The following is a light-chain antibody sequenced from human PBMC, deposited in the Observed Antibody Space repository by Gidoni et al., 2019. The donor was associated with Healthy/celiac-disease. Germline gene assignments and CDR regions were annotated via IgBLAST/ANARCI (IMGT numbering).Light chain of an antibody. J-gene: IGLJ3*02. Sequence: QSALTQPASVSGSPGQSITISCTGTSSDVGGYNYVSWNQQHPGKAPKVIIYDVSNRPSGVSNRFSGSKSGNTASLTISGLQAEDEADYYCSSYTSSSTWVFGGGTKLTVL. CDR1: SSDVGGYNY. CDR2: DVS. V-gene: IGLV2-14*03. CDR3: SSYTSSSTWV.